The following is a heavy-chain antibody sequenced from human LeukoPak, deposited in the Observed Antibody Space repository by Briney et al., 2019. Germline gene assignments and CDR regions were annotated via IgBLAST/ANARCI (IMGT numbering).Heavy chain of an antibody. Sequence: GKSLKISCKGSGYSFTSYWIGWVRQMPGKGLEWMGIIYPGDSDTRYSPSFQGQVTISADKSISTAYLQWSSLKASDTAMYYCASGSSYGDYVGNYFDYWGQGTLVTVSS. J-gene: IGHJ4*02. CDR1: GYSFTSYW. D-gene: IGHD4-17*01. V-gene: IGHV5-51*01. CDR2: IYPGDSDT. CDR3: ASGSSYGDYVGNYFDY.